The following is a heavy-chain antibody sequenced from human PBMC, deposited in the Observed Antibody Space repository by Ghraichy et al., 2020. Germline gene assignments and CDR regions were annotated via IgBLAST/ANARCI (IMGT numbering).Heavy chain of an antibody. CDR3: ARDYGQPDF. CDR2: ISTTSSYK. J-gene: IGHJ4*02. Sequence: GGSLIQSCVGSGFTFSTYPMNWVRQAPGKGLEWVSFISTTSSYKHYADSVKGRFTISRDNTRNSLYLQMNSLRAEDTAVYYCARDYGQPDFWGQGTLVTVSS. D-gene: IGHD3-10*01. V-gene: IGHV3-21*01. CDR1: GFTFSTYP.